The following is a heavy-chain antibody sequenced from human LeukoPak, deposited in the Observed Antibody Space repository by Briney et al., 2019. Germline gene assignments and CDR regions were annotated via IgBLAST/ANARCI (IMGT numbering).Heavy chain of an antibody. Sequence: GGSLRLSCAPSGFTFSNYGMHWVRRAPGKGLEWVAVIWYDGSDKYHADSVKGRFTISRDNSKNTLSLQMNSLRAEDTAVYYCARDLGYFHGSGSYFDYWGQGTLVTVSS. CDR1: GFTFSNYG. CDR3: ARDLGYFHGSGSYFDY. J-gene: IGHJ4*02. V-gene: IGHV3-33*01. D-gene: IGHD3-10*01. CDR2: IWYDGSDK.